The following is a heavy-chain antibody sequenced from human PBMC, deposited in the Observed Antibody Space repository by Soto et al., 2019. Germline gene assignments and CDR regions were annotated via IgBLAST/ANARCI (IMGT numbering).Heavy chain of an antibody. J-gene: IGHJ6*03. Sequence: EVQLLESGGGLVQPGGSLRLSCAASGFTFSSYAMSWVRQAPGKGLEWVSAISGSGGSTYYADSVKGRFTISRDNSKNTLYLQMNSLRAEDTAVYYCAKETRDIVEEYYYYMDVWGKGTTVTVSS. CDR1: GFTFSSYA. CDR2: ISGSGGST. CDR3: AKETRDIVEEYYYYMDV. D-gene: IGHD2-15*01. V-gene: IGHV3-23*01.